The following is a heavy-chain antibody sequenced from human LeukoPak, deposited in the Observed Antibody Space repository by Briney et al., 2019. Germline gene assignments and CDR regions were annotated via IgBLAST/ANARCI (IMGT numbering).Heavy chain of an antibody. CDR1: GDSVSSNSAA. CDR3: ARDFVGDIKRDCSGGSCYNNWFDP. CDR2: TYYRSKWYN. D-gene: IGHD2-15*01. V-gene: IGHV6-1*01. Sequence: SQTLSLTCAISGDSVSSNSAAWNWIRQSPSRGLEWLGRTYYRSKWYNDYAVSVKSRITINPDTSKNQFSLKLSSVTAADTAVYYCARDFVGDIKRDCSGGSCYNNWFDPWGQGTLVTVSS. J-gene: IGHJ5*02.